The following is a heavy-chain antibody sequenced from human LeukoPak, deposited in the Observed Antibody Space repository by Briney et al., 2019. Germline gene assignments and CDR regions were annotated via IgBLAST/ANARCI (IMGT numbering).Heavy chain of an antibody. J-gene: IGHJ6*02. CDR1: GGSISSYY. V-gene: IGHV4-4*07. D-gene: IGHD4-11*01. CDR3: ARDRAVSTSRYGMDV. Sequence: PSETLSLTCSVSGGSISSYYWSWIRQPAGKALEWIGRIYSSGSTNYNPSHKSRVTMSVDTSKNQFSLKLTSVTAADTAVYYCARDRAVSTSRYGMDVWGQGTTVTVSS. CDR2: IYSSGST.